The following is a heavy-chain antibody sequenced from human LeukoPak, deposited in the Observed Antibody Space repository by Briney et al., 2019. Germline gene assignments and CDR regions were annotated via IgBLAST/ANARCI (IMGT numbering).Heavy chain of an antibody. CDR2: ISGSGGST. J-gene: IGHJ6*02. Sequence: GGSLRLSCAASGFTFSSYAMSWVRQAPGKGLEWVSAISGSGGSTYYADSVRGRFTISRDNSKNTLYLQMNSLRAEDTAVYYCAKSHYYDSSGYYVSFYYYGMDVWGQGTTVTVSS. CDR3: AKSHYYDSSGYYVSFYYYGMDV. V-gene: IGHV3-23*01. D-gene: IGHD3-22*01. CDR1: GFTFSSYA.